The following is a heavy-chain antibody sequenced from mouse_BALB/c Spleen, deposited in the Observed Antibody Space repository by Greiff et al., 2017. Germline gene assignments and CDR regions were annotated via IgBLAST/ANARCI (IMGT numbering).Heavy chain of an antibody. CDR2: ILPGSGST. J-gene: IGHJ3*01. CDR3: ARGDGYYEEAY. Sequence: QVQLQQSGAELMKPGASVKISCKATGYTFSSYWIEWVKQRPGHGLEWIGEILPGSGSTNYNEKFKGKATFTADTSSNTAYMQLSSLTSEDSAVYYCARGDGYYEEAYWGQGTLVTVSA. CDR1: GYTFSSYW. D-gene: IGHD2-3*01. V-gene: IGHV1-9*01.